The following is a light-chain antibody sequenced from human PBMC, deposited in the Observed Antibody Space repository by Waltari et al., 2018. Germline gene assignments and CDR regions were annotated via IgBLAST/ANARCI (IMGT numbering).Light chain of an antibody. V-gene: IGKV1-9*01. CDR1: QAINNY. CDR2: AVS. J-gene: IGKJ4*01. Sequence: DIQLTQSPSFMSASVGDSVTITCRASQAINNYLAWYQQKPGKAPALLIYAVSTLRGGGPSRFSGSGSGTEFSLTIRSLQPEDFATYFCQHLNTFGGGTKVEIK. CDR3: QHLNT.